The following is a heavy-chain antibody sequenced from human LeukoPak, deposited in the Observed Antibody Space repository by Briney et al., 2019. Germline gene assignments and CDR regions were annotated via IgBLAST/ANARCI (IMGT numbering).Heavy chain of an antibody. Sequence: PGGSLRLSCVVSEFTFSSLWMHWVRQAPGQGLVWVSRINTDGTTTNYADSVKGRFTISRDNAKNTLYPQMNSLRADDTAVYYCATAGNYRFDYWGQGTLVTVSS. J-gene: IGHJ4*02. CDR3: ATAGNYRFDY. V-gene: IGHV3-74*01. D-gene: IGHD5-24*01. CDR2: INTDGTTT. CDR1: EFTFSSLW.